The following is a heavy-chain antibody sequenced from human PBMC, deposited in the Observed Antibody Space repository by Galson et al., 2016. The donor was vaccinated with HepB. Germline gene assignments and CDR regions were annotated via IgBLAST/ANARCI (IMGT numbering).Heavy chain of an antibody. CDR2: IKQDGSEK. J-gene: IGHJ4*02. D-gene: IGHD2-15*01. CDR3: VRGGYMFDY. CDR1: GFTFNSYW. Sequence: SLRLSCAASGFTFNSYWMSWVRQAPGKGLDWVANIKQDGSEKNYVDSVKGRFTISRDNAKNSLYLQMNSLRAEDTAVYYCVRGGYMFDYWGQGTLVTVSS. V-gene: IGHV3-7*01.